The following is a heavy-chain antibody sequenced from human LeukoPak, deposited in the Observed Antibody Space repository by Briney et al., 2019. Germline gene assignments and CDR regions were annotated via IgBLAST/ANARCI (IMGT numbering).Heavy chain of an antibody. D-gene: IGHD6-19*01. V-gene: IGHV3-30-3*01. CDR3: ARSARSGWYLDY. CDR2: ISYDGSNK. Sequence: GRSLRLSCAASGFTFSSYAMHWVRQAPGKGLEWVAVISYDGSNKYYADSVKGRFTISRDNSKNTLYLQMNSLRAEDTAVYYCARSARSGWYLDYWGQGTLVTVSS. CDR1: GFTFSSYA. J-gene: IGHJ4*02.